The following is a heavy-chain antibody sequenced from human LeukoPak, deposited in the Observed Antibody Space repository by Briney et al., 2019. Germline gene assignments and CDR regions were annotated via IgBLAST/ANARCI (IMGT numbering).Heavy chain of an antibody. Sequence: GGSLRLSCAASGLTVSSNYMSWVRQAPGKGLEWVSVIYSGGSTYYADSVKGRFTISRDNSKNTLYLQMNSLRAEDTAVYYCARDSTRYSSSWYNDYWGQGTLVTVSS. D-gene: IGHD6-13*01. V-gene: IGHV3-66*01. J-gene: IGHJ4*02. CDR1: GLTVSSNY. CDR2: IYSGGST. CDR3: ARDSTRYSSSWYNDY.